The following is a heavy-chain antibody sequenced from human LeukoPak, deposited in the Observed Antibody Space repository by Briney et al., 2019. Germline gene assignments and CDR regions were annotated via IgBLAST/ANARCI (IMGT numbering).Heavy chain of an antibody. J-gene: IGHJ4*02. CDR3: ARDMVRGVRIIGY. Sequence: GASVKVSCKASGYTFTSYGISWVRQAPGQGLEWMGWISAYNGNTNYAQKLQGRVTMTRDTSISTAYMELSRLRSDDTAVYYCARDMVRGVRIIGYWGQGTLVTVSS. CDR1: GYTFTSYG. D-gene: IGHD3-10*01. CDR2: ISAYNGNT. V-gene: IGHV1-18*01.